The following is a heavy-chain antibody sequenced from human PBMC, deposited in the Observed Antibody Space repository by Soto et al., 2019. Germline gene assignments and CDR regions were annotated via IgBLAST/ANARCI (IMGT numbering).Heavy chain of an antibody. D-gene: IGHD3-22*01. Sequence: SETLSLTCTVSGGSISSGGHYWSWIRQPPGKGLEWIGYIYYSGSTYYNPSLKSRVTISVDTSKNQFSLKLSSVTAADTAVYYCARSKSPYYDSSGYYDYFDYWGQGTLVTVS. CDR1: GGSISSGGHY. V-gene: IGHV4-30-4*01. J-gene: IGHJ4*02. CDR2: IYYSGST. CDR3: ARSKSPYYDSSGYYDYFDY.